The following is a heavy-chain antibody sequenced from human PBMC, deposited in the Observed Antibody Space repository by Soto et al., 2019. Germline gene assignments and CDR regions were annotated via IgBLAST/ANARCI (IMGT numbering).Heavy chain of an antibody. CDR2: LSGSGGST. V-gene: IGHV3-23*01. D-gene: IGHD6-19*01. CDR3: AKDSGIAVAGPGFSPQQYGMDV. J-gene: IGHJ6*02. Sequence: EVQLLESGGGLVQPGGSLRLSCAASGFTFSSYAMSWVRQAPGKGLEWVSALSGSGGSTYYADSVKGRFTISRDNSKNTLYLQMNSLRAEDTAVYYCAKDSGIAVAGPGFSPQQYGMDVWGQGTTVTVSS. CDR1: GFTFSSYA.